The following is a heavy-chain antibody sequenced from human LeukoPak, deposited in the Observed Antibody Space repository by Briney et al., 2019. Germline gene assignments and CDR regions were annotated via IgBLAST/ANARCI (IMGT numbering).Heavy chain of an antibody. CDR2: IKGDESAR. CDR1: GFTFSTYW. Sequence: GGSLRLSCAASGFTFSTYWMAWVRQAPGKGLEWVANIKGDESARHQADSVKGRFTISRDNAQNSVYLQMSSLRGEDTAVYYCTRDVGGSLDYWGQVALVTVSS. V-gene: IGHV3-7*01. CDR3: TRDVGGSLDY. D-gene: IGHD1-26*01. J-gene: IGHJ4*02.